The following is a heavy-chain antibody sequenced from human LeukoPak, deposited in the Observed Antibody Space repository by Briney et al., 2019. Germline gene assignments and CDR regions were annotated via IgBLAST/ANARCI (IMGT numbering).Heavy chain of an antibody. CDR1: GFSFSNYA. CDR2: ISSGDDIT. Sequence: GGSLRLSCAASGFSFSNYAMTWVRQAPGKGLEWVSTISSGDDITYYADSVKGRFTIYRDNPKNTLYLQMNSLRAEDTAIYHCAKRPGKAAAGPFDPWGQGTLVTVSS. J-gene: IGHJ5*02. CDR3: AKRPGKAAAGPFDP. V-gene: IGHV3-23*01. D-gene: IGHD6-13*01.